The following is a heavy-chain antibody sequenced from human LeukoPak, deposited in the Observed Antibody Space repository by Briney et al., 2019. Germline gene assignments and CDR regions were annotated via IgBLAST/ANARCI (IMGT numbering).Heavy chain of an antibody. V-gene: IGHV3-73*01. J-gene: IGHJ4*02. Sequence: PGGSLKLSCAASGFTFSGSAMHWVRQASGKGLEWVGRIRSKANSYATAYAASVKGRFTISRDDSKNTAYLQMNSLNTEDTAVYYCTRLPYCSSTSCYNYFDYWGQGPLVTVSS. CDR2: IRSKANSYAT. CDR3: TRLPYCSSTSCYNYFDY. CDR1: GFTFSGSA. D-gene: IGHD2-2*02.